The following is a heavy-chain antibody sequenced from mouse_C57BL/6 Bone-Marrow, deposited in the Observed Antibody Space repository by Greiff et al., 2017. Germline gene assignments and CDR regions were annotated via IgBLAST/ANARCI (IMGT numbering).Heavy chain of an antibody. CDR3: ARRGWLLRYFDY. CDR2: IDPSDSYT. V-gene: IGHV1-50*01. Sequence: VQLQQSGAELVKPGASVKLSCKASGYTFTSYWMQWVKQRPGQGLEWIGEIDPSDSYTNYNQKFKGKATFTVDTSSSTAYMQLSSLTSEDSAVYYCARRGWLLRYFDYWGQGTTLTVSS. J-gene: IGHJ2*01. CDR1: GYTFTSYW. D-gene: IGHD2-3*01.